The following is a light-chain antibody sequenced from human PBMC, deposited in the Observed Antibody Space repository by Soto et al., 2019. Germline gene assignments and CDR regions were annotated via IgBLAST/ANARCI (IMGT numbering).Light chain of an antibody. CDR3: QRYNTDA. CDR2: RTS. J-gene: IGKJ2*01. Sequence: DIQMTQSPSTLSASVGDRVSITCRASQSLNSWLAWYQQKPGKAPKLLIYRTSTLESGVPSRFMSSRSGTEFHLTFTTLQPADCATYSCQRYNTDAVGQETKQEIK. CDR1: QSLNSW. V-gene: IGKV1-5*03.